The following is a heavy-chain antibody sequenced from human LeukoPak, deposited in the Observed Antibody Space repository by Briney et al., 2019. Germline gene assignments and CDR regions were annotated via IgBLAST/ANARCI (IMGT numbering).Heavy chain of an antibody. V-gene: IGHV4-39*01. Sequence: SETLSLTCTVSGGSISSSTYYWGWIRQPPGKGLEWIGTIYYSGSTFYNPSLKSRVTISVDTSKNQFSLKLSSVTAADTAVYYCARHDYGSGSYAYRNWFDPWGQGTLVTVSS. CDR1: GGSISSSTYY. CDR2: IYYSGST. D-gene: IGHD3-10*01. CDR3: ARHDYGSGSYAYRNWFDP. J-gene: IGHJ5*02.